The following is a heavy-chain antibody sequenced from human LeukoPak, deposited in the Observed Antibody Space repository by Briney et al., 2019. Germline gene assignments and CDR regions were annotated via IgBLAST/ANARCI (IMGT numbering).Heavy chain of an antibody. CDR2: ISSSGSTI. D-gene: IGHD2-15*01. J-gene: IGHJ5*02. Sequence: GGSLRLSCAASGFTFSSYEMNWVRQAPGKGLEGGSYISSSGSTIYYADSVKGRLTISRDNAKNSLYLQMNSLRAEDTAVYYCARTQASIGVVVAATIGWFDPWGQGTLVTVSS. CDR1: GFTFSSYE. V-gene: IGHV3-48*03. CDR3: ARTQASIGVVVAATIGWFDP.